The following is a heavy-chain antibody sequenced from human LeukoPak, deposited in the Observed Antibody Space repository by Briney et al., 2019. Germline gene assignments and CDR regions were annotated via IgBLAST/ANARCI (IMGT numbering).Heavy chain of an antibody. J-gene: IGHJ3*02. CDR2: ISSSSNTI. Sequence: GGSLRLSCAASGFTFSSYSMNWVRQAPGKGLEWVSFISSSSNTIYYADSVKGRFTISRDNAKNSLYLQMNSLRDEDTAVYYCARGYCVSTTCHDIWGQGTMVTVSS. D-gene: IGHD2-2*01. V-gene: IGHV3-48*02. CDR1: GFTFSSYS. CDR3: ARGYCVSTTCHDI.